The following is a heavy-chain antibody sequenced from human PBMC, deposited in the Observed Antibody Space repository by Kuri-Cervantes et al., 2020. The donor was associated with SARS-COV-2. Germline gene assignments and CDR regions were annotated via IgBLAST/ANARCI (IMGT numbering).Heavy chain of an antibody. J-gene: IGHJ4*02. CDR1: GGSFSDYS. CDR3: ARAVAAAGPFYDY. Sequence: SQTLSLTCAVYGGSFSDYSWSWIRQPPGKGLEWIGEINHSGSTDYNPSLKSRVTVSVDTSKNQFSLKLSSVTAADTAVYYCARAVAAAGPFYDYWGQGTLVTVSS. V-gene: IGHV4-34*01. D-gene: IGHD6-13*01. CDR2: INHSGST.